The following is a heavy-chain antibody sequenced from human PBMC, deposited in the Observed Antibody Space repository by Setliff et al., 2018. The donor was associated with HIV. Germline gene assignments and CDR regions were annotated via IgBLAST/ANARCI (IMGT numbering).Heavy chain of an antibody. CDR3: AKGAAAGPNHFFDY. V-gene: IGHV3-15*01. CDR2: IKSKTDGGTT. J-gene: IGHJ4*02. CDR1: GFTFSNAW. Sequence: PGGSLRLSCAASGFTFSNAWMSWVRQAPGKGLEWVGRIKSKTDGGTTDYAAPVKGRFTISRDDSKNTLYLQMNSLRPEDTAVYYCAKGAAAGPNHFFDYWGQGTLVTVSS. D-gene: IGHD6-13*01.